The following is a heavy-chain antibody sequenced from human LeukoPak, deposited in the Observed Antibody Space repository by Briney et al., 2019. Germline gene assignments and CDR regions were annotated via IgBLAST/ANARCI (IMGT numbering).Heavy chain of an antibody. J-gene: IGHJ4*02. CDR3: ARDSDSSSSAFDY. CDR1: GYTFTGYY. CDR2: INPNSGGT. V-gene: IGHV1-2*02. Sequence: GASVKVSCKASGYTFTGYYMHWVRLAPGQGLEWMGWINPNSGGTNYAQKFQGRVTITADESTSTAYMELSSLRSEDTAVYYCARDSDSSSSAFDYWGQGTLVTVSS. D-gene: IGHD6-6*01.